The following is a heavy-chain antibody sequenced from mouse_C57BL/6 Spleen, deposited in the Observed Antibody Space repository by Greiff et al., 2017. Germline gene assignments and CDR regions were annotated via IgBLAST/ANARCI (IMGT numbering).Heavy chain of an antibody. D-gene: IGHD1-1*01. Sequence: QVQLQQPGAELVRPGTSVKLSCKASGYTFTSYCMHWVKQRPGQGLEWIGVIDPSDSYTNYNQKFKGKATLTVDTSSSTAYMQLSSLTSEDSTVYYCARRAFITGDFDYWGQGTTLTVAS. CDR3: ARRAFITGDFDY. CDR1: GYTFTSYC. V-gene: IGHV1-59*01. J-gene: IGHJ2*01. CDR2: IDPSDSYT.